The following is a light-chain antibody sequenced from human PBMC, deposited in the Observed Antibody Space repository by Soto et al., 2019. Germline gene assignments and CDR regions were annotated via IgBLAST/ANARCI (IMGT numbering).Light chain of an antibody. CDR1: SSDVGGYDY. Sequence: QSVLTQPASVSGSPGPSITISCTGTSSDVGGYDYVSWYQQHPGKAPKLMIYDVTNRPSGVSNRFSGSKSGNTASLTISGLQAEDEADYYCISYASINTDVFGTGTKLTVL. CDR2: DVT. V-gene: IGLV2-14*01. CDR3: ISYASINTDV. J-gene: IGLJ1*01.